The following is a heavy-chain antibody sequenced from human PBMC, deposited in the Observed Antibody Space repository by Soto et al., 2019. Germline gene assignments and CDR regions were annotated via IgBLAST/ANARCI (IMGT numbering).Heavy chain of an antibody. D-gene: IGHD3-22*01. J-gene: IGHJ5*02. CDR1: GFTFSTYD. CDR2: TSYDGSKR. V-gene: IGHV3-30*18. CDR3: AKGEYLYDSRGALDP. Sequence: QVQMVESGGGVVHPGRSLRLSCVASGFTFSTYDIHWVRQAPGKGLEWVAVTSYDGSKRYYADSVVGRFTISRDNSKNTVDLQMNCLRAEDTAIYYCAKGEYLYDSRGALDPWGQGTLVTVSS.